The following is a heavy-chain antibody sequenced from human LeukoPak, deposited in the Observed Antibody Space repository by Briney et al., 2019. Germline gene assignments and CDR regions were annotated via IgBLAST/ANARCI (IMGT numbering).Heavy chain of an antibody. D-gene: IGHD2-2*03. V-gene: IGHV4-30-4*01. CDR3: ASGYCSSTSCHGDYYYGMDV. J-gene: IGHJ6*02. CDR2: IYYSGST. CDR1: GGSISSGDYY. Sequence: SETLSLTCTVSGGSISSGDYYWSWIRQPPGKGLEWIGYIYYSGSTYYNPSLKSRVTISVDTSKNQFSLKLSSVTAADTAVYYCASGYCSSTSCHGDYYYGMDVWGQGTTVTVSS.